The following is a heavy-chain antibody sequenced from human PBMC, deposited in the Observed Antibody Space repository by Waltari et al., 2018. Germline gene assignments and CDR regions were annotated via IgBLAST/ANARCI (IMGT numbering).Heavy chain of an antibody. CDR2: ISWNSGSI. Sequence: EVQLVESGGGLVQPGRSLRLSCAASGFTFDDYAMHWVRQALGKGLEWVSGISWNSGSIGYADSVKGRFTISRDNAKNSLYLQMNSLRAEDTALYYCAKGFRGRSSWKVSYYYYYMDVWGKGTTVTVSS. CDR3: AKGFRGRSSWKVSYYYYYMDV. CDR1: GFTFDDYA. J-gene: IGHJ6*03. D-gene: IGHD6-13*01. V-gene: IGHV3-9*01.